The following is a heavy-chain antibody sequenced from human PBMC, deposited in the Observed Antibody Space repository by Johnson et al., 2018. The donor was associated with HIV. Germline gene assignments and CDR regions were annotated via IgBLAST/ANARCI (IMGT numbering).Heavy chain of an antibody. J-gene: IGHJ3*02. V-gene: IGHV3-11*04. CDR3: ARGRERGMFDI. CDR1: GFIFSDYY. Sequence: QVQLVESGGGVVQPGRSLRLTCEASGFIFSDYYMSWIRQAPGKGLEWVSYISTSGSSTFFADSVKGRFTISRDNTRNSLYLQLNSLRAEDTALYYCARGRERGMFDIWGQGTMVTVSS. D-gene: IGHD5-24*01. CDR2: ISTSGSST.